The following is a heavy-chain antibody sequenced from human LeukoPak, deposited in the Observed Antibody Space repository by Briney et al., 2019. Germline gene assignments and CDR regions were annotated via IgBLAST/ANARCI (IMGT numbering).Heavy chain of an antibody. Sequence: PSETLSLTCTVSGGSISSYYWSWIRQPAGKGLEWIGRIYTSGSTNYNPSLKSRVTMSVDTSKNQFSLKLSSVTAADTAVYYCARIEYSSSSDAGFDPWGQGTLVTVSS. CDR1: GGSISSYY. CDR3: ARIEYSSSSDAGFDP. D-gene: IGHD6-6*01. J-gene: IGHJ5*02. V-gene: IGHV4-4*07. CDR2: IYTSGST.